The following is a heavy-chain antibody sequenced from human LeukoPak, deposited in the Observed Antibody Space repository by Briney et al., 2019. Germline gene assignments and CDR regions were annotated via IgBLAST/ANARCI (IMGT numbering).Heavy chain of an antibody. J-gene: IGHJ4*02. CDR3: ASGPTYAYVRVLLY. CDR1: GFTVSGNY. D-gene: IGHD3-16*01. CDR2: IYTGGTT. Sequence: HTGGSLRLSCAVSGFTVSGNYMTWVRQAPGKGLEWVSVIYTGGTTYYRDSVKGRFTISRHISKNMVTLQMDSLRPEDTAVYYCASGPTYAYVRVLLYWGQGTLVTVSS. V-gene: IGHV3-53*04.